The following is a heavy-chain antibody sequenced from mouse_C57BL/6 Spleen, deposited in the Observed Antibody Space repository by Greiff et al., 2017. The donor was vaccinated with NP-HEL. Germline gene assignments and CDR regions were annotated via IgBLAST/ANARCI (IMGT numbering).Heavy chain of an antibody. V-gene: IGHV3-6*01. D-gene: IGHD1-1*01. CDR1: GYSITSGYY. Sequence: EVKLMESGPGLVKPSQSLSLTCSVTGYSITSGYYWNWIRQFPGNKLEWMGYISYDGSNNYNPSLKNRISITRDTSKNQFFLKLNSVTTEDTATYYCAREGYYCSSWYFDVWGTGTTVTVSS. CDR3: AREGYYCSSWYFDV. CDR2: ISYDGSN. J-gene: IGHJ1*03.